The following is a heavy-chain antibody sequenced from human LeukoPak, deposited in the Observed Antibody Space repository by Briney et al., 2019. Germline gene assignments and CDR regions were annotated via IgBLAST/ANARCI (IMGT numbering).Heavy chain of an antibody. Sequence: ASVKVSCKASGYTFTSYGISWVRQAPGQGLEWMGWISAYNGNTNYAQKLQGRVTMTTDTSTSTAYMELRSLRSDDTAVYYCARGKFVYGGNFGDAFDIWGQGTMVTVSS. D-gene: IGHD4-23*01. J-gene: IGHJ3*02. V-gene: IGHV1-18*01. CDR2: ISAYNGNT. CDR3: ARGKFVYGGNFGDAFDI. CDR1: GYTFTSYG.